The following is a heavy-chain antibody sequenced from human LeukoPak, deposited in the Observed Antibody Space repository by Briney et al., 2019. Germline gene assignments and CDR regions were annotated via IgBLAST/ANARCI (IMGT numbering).Heavy chain of an antibody. Sequence: SETLSLTCTVSGGSTTSRNYYWGWIRQPPGKGLEWIGSIYDSGSTHYNPSLKSRVTISVDTSKNQFSLKLSSVTAADTAVYYCASYYDSTGFYPPSWGQGTLVTVSS. CDR3: ASYYDSTGFYPPS. V-gene: IGHV4-39*01. D-gene: IGHD3-22*01. J-gene: IGHJ4*02. CDR1: GGSTTSRNYY. CDR2: IYDSGST.